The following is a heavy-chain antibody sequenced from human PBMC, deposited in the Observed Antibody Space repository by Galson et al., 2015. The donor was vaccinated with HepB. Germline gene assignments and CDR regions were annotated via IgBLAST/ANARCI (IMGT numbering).Heavy chain of an antibody. Sequence: SLRLSCAASGFTFSSYGMHWVRQAPGKGLEWVAVIWYDGSNKYYADSVKGRFTISRDNSKNTLYLQMNSLRAEDTAVYYCANHPSGSYFDYWGQGTLVTVSS. CDR1: GFTFSSYG. CDR3: ANHPSGSYFDY. D-gene: IGHD1-26*01. J-gene: IGHJ4*02. CDR2: IWYDGSNK. V-gene: IGHV3-33*06.